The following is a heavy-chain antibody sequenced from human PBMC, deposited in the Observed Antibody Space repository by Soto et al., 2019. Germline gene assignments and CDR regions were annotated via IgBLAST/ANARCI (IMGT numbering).Heavy chain of an antibody. D-gene: IGHD4-17*01. J-gene: IGHJ4*02. CDR1: GYSFTSYW. CDR3: ATLRYDYGDYAFPDY. Sequence: ESLKISCKGSGYSFTSYWIGWVRQMPGKGLEWMGIIYPGDSDTRYSPSFQGQVTISADKSITTAYLQWSSLKASDTAMYYCATLRYDYGDYAFPDYWGQGTLVTVSS. V-gene: IGHV5-51*01. CDR2: IYPGDSDT.